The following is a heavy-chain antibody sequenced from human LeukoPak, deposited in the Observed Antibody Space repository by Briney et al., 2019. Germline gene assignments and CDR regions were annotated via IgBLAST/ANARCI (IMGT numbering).Heavy chain of an antibody. V-gene: IGHV3-23*01. CDR1: GFILTSYG. D-gene: IGHD6-19*01. CDR3: AKDATLAVAGSYFNY. J-gene: IGHJ4*02. Sequence: GGSLRLTCAASGFILTSYGMNWVRQAPGKGLEWVSGVTGGGGSTYYADSVKGRFTVSSDNSKNILYLEMNSLRSEDTATYYCAKDATLAVAGSYFNYWGQGALVTVSS. CDR2: VTGGGGST.